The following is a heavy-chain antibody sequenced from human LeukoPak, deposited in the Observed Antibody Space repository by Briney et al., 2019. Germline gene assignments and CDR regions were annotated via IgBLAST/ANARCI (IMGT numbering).Heavy chain of an antibody. CDR3: ARCSSSRSSGCDY. D-gene: IGHD6-13*01. Sequence: VASVKVSCKASGYTFTSYGITWVRQAPGQGLEWMGWVSPYNGNTHYAEGLQGRVSMTTDTSTSAAYMELTSLRSDDTAMYYCARCSSSRSSGCDYWGQGTLVTVSS. CDR1: GYTFTSYG. J-gene: IGHJ4*02. V-gene: IGHV1-18*01. CDR2: VSPYNGNT.